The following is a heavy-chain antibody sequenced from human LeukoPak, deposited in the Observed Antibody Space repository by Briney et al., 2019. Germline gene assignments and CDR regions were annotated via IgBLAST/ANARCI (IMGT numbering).Heavy chain of an antibody. V-gene: IGHV4-59*01. D-gene: IGHD2-15*01. CDR3: ARVLGGLFDY. Sequence: SETLSLTCTVSGGSISGYYWSWIRQPPGKGLEWIGYIYYSGSTNYNPSLKSRVTISVDTSKNQFSLKLSSVTAADTAVYYCARVLGGLFDYWGQGTLVTVSS. CDR2: IYYSGST. J-gene: IGHJ4*02. CDR1: GGSISGYY.